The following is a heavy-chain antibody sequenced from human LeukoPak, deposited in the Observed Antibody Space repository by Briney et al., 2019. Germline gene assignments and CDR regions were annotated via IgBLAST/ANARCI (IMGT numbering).Heavy chain of an antibody. CDR3: ATGTYGSGFDY. CDR1: GFTFSSYE. J-gene: IGHJ4*02. CDR2: ISSSGSTI. D-gene: IGHD3-10*01. V-gene: IGHV3-48*03. Sequence: PGGSLRLSCAASGFTFSSYEMNWVRQAPGKGLEWVSYISSSGSTIYYADSVKGRFTISRDNAKNSLYLQMNSLRAEDTAVYYCATGTYGSGFDYWGQGTLVTVSS.